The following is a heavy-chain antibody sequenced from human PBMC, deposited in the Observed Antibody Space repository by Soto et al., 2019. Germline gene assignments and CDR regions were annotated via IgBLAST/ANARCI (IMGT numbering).Heavy chain of an antibody. CDR2: INHSGST. Sequence: SETLSLTCAVYGGSFSGYYWTWIRQPPGTGLEWIGEINHSGSTNYNPSLKSRVTISVDTSKNQFSLKLTSVTAADTALYYCAKDGGGRIAVAGIGYWGQGTLVTVSS. J-gene: IGHJ4*02. V-gene: IGHV4-34*01. CDR3: AKDGGGRIAVAGIGY. CDR1: GGSFSGYY. D-gene: IGHD6-19*01.